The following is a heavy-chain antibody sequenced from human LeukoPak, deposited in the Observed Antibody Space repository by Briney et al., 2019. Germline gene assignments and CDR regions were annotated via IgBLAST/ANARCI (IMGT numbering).Heavy chain of an antibody. CDR2: TVSEIDGGTT. Sequence: EPGGSLRLSCAASGFTFNYAWMSWVRQVPGKGLEWVGQTVSEIDGGTTDYAAPVKGRFTTSRDDSKSTLYLQMNSLKIEDTAVYYCTTDEDWNYARKDVWGQGATVIVSS. CDR1: GFTFNYAW. D-gene: IGHD1-7*01. CDR3: TTDEDWNYARKDV. J-gene: IGHJ6*02. V-gene: IGHV3-15*04.